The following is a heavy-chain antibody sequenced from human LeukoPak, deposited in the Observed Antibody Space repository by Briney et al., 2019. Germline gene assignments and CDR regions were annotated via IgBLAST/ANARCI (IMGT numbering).Heavy chain of an antibody. CDR1: GFTFSSYG. V-gene: IGHV3-30*02. J-gene: IGHJ6*03. Sequence: PGGSLRLSCAASGFTFSSYGMHWVRQAPGKGLEWVAFIRYDGSNKYYADSVKGRFTISRDNSKNTLYLQMNSLRAEDTAVYYCAKDRDCSSTSCYLGFHYYYMDVWGKGTTVTVSS. CDR2: IRYDGSNK. D-gene: IGHD2-2*01. CDR3: AKDRDCSSTSCYLGFHYYYMDV.